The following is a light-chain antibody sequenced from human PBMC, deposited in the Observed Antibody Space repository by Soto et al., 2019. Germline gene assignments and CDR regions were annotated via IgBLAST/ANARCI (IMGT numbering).Light chain of an antibody. V-gene: IGKV3-20*01. Sequence: EIVLTQSPVTLSLSLGERATLSCRASQSVSSSYLAWYQQKPGQAPRLLIYGASSRATGIPDRFSGSGSGTDFTLTISRLEAEDFAVYYCQQYGSSPEWTFGQGTKVDIK. CDR1: QSVSSSY. CDR3: QQYGSSPEWT. CDR2: GAS. J-gene: IGKJ1*01.